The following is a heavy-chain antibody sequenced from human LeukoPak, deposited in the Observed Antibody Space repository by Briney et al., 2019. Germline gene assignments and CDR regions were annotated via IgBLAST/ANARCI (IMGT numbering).Heavy chain of an antibody. CDR2: IHYSGST. J-gene: IGHJ4*02. Sequence: SETLSLTCTVSGGSISSYYWSWIRQPPGKGLEWIGNIHYSGSTNYNPSLKSRVTISVDTSKNQFSLKLSSVTAADTAVYYCTRGQVAYDYWGQGTLVTVSS. V-gene: IGHV4-59*01. CDR3: TRGQVAYDY. D-gene: IGHD2-21*01. CDR1: GGSISSYY.